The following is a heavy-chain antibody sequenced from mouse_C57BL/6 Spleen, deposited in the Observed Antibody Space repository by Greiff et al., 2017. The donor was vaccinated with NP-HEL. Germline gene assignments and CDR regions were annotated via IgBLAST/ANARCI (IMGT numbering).Heavy chain of an antibody. J-gene: IGHJ4*01. CDR2: IDPENGDT. D-gene: IGHD2-4*01. V-gene: IGHV14-4*01. Sequence: EVQLQQSGAELVRPGASVKLSCTASGFNIKDDYMHWVKQRPEQGLEWIGWIDPENGDTEYASKFQGKATITADTSSNTAYLQLSSLTSEDTAVYYCTTGYDYDVPYAMDYWGQGTSVTVSS. CDR1: GFNIKDDY. CDR3: TTGYDYDVPYAMDY.